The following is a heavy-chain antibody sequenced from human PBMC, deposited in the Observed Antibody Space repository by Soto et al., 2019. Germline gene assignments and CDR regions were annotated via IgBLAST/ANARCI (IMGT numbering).Heavy chain of an antibody. Sequence: QVQLQESGPGLVKPSQTLSLTCTVSGGSISSGGYYWSWIRQHPGKGLEWIGYIYYSGSTYYNPSLKSRVTISVDTSKNQFSLKLSSVTAADTAVYYCARDMGYRGYCSGGSCYSGDAFDIWGQGTMVTVSS. V-gene: IGHV4-31*03. D-gene: IGHD2-15*01. CDR2: IYYSGST. CDR3: ARDMGYRGYCSGGSCYSGDAFDI. J-gene: IGHJ3*02. CDR1: GGSISSGGYY.